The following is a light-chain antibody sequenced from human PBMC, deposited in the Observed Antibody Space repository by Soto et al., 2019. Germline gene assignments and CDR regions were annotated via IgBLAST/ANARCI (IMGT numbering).Light chain of an antibody. CDR2: DAS. CDR1: QSLSNY. V-gene: IGKV3-11*01. CDR3: QQRRNWPLT. J-gene: IGKJ4*01. Sequence: EIVLTQTPATLSLSPGERSTLSCRASQSLSNYVSCYQSKPGQAPRLLMYDASNRVIGIQARLSGSGYGTDFTLTISRREHEDFGVYYCQQRRNWPLTFGGGTTVDI.